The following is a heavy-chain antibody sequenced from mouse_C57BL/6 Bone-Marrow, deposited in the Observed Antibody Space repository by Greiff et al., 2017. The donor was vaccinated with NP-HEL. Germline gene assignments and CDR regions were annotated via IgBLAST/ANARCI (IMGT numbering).Heavy chain of an antibody. CDR3: AREKGTGSREFDY. J-gene: IGHJ2*01. V-gene: IGHV5-16*01. Sequence: DVHLVESEGGLVQPGSSMKLSCTASGFTFSDYYMAWVRQVPEKGLEWVANINYDGSSTYYLDSLKSRFIISRDNAKNILYLQMSSLKSEDTATYYCAREKGTGSREFDYWGQGTTLTVSS. CDR1: GFTFSDYY. D-gene: IGHD1-1*01. CDR2: INYDGSST.